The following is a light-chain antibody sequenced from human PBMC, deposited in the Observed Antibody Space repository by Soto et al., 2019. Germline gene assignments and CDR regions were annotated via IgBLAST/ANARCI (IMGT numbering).Light chain of an antibody. Sequence: DIQLTQSPSFLSASVGDRVTITCRASQGISSYLAWYQQRPGKAPKLLIYKASTLKSGVPSRFSGSGSGTEFTLTISSLQPDDFATYYCQHYNSYSAAVGQGTKV. CDR3: QHYNSYSAA. CDR1: QGISSY. CDR2: KAS. V-gene: IGKV1-9*01. J-gene: IGKJ1*01.